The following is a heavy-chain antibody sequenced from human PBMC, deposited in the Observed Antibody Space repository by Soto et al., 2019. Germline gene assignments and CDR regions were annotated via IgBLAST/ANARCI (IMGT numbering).Heavy chain of an antibody. D-gene: IGHD3-16*01. CDR2: IIYDGSNT. CDR3: TREPSCAVRGTCAF. CDR1: GFSFCNYA. V-gene: IGHV3-74*01. J-gene: IGHJ4*02. Sequence: PGGSLGLSCAASGFSFCNYAMHWVRQAPGKGPEWVSGIIYDGSNTNYAVSVKGRFTISKDNAKNTVYLQMNYLRAEDTAVYYCTREPSCAVRGTCAFWGQGTLVTVSS.